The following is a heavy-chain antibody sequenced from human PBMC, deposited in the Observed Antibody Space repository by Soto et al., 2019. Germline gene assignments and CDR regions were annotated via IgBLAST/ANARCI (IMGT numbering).Heavy chain of an antibody. Sequence: QVQLVESGGGLVKPGGSLRLSCAASGFTFSAYYMSWIRQAPGKGLEWFSYISSSGDTGNYADSVKGRFTVSRDNAKNSLYLQINSLRAEDTAVYYCARDRGAVVGQYFDYWGQGTLVTVSS. D-gene: IGHD6-19*01. CDR1: GFTFSAYY. V-gene: IGHV3-11*01. J-gene: IGHJ4*02. CDR2: ISSSGDTG. CDR3: ARDRGAVVGQYFDY.